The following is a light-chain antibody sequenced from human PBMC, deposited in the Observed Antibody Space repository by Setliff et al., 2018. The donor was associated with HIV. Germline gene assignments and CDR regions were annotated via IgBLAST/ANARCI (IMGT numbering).Light chain of an antibody. CDR1: SSNIGADFD. V-gene: IGLV1-40*01. CDR2: GNS. Sequence: QSALAQPPSVSGAPGQRVTISCTGSSSNIGADFDVHWYQQLPGTAPKLLIYGNSNRPSGVPDRFSASKSGTSASLVITGLQPEDEADYYCQSFDSSVSAVVFGGGTKVTVL. J-gene: IGLJ2*01. CDR3: QSFDSSVSAVV.